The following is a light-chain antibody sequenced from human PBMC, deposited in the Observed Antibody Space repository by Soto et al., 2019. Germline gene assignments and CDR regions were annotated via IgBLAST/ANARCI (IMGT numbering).Light chain of an antibody. CDR3: QQSYSTPRT. Sequence: DIQMTQSPSSLSASVRDRVTITCRASQSISSYLNWYPQKPGKAPKLLIYAASSLQSGVPSRFSGSGSGTDFTLTVSSLQPEDFATYFCQQSYSTPRTFGQGTKVEVK. J-gene: IGKJ1*01. CDR2: AAS. V-gene: IGKV1-39*01. CDR1: QSISSY.